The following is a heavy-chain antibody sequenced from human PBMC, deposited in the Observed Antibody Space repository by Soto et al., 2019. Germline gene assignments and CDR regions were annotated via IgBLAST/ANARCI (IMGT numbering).Heavy chain of an antibody. Sequence: GSLRLCCSASGFTFSSYAMHWVRQAPGKGLEYVSAISSNGGSTYYADSVKGRFTISRDNSKNTLYLQMSSLRAEDTAVYYCVKDSGSFWSGSRSPWFDPWGQGTLVTVSS. CDR1: GFTFSSYA. V-gene: IGHV3-64D*06. CDR3: VKDSGSFWSGSRSPWFDP. D-gene: IGHD3-3*01. CDR2: ISSNGGST. J-gene: IGHJ5*02.